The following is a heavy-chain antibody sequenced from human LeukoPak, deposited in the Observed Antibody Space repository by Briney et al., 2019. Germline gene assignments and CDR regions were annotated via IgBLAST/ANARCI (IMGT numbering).Heavy chain of an antibody. CDR1: GGSVSPYY. CDR2: IYYSGGP. Sequence: PSETLSLACTVSGGSVSPYYWTWIRQPPGKRLEWIGHIYYSGGPAYNPSLKRRGTMSVDTSRNHLSLRVSSVTAADTAVYYCARGSSDNAYKYAYWGQGTLVTVSS. D-gene: IGHD5-24*01. J-gene: IGHJ4*02. V-gene: IGHV4-59*08. CDR3: ARGSSDNAYKYAY.